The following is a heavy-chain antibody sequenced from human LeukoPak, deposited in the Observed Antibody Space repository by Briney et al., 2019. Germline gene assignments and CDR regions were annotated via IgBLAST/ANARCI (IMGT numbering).Heavy chain of an antibody. CDR3: AGSISFFVGNAADV. CDR2: INSDGRNT. J-gene: IGHJ6*02. CDR1: GFSFSSYW. D-gene: IGHD3-3*01. Sequence: GGSLRLSCAASGFSFSSYWMHWARQAPGKGLVWVSRINSDGRNTICADSVKGRFTISRDNANNILYLHMTGLTAEDTAVYYCAGSISFFVGNAADVWGQGTTVTVSS. V-gene: IGHV3-74*01.